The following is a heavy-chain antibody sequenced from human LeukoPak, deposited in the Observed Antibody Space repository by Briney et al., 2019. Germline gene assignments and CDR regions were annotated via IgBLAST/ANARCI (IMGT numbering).Heavy chain of an antibody. CDR1: GGSIRSYY. V-gene: IGHV4-59*01. J-gene: IGHJ4*02. CDR2: ISYSGYT. D-gene: IGHD4-23*01. Sequence: SETLSLTCTVSGGSIRSYYWSWIRQAPGKGLEWIGFISYSGYTSYSPSLKSRVAISVDTPKSQFSLRLSSLTAADTAIYYCARGRNDNGGMFFDSWAQGTLVTVSS. CDR3: ARGRNDNGGMFFDS.